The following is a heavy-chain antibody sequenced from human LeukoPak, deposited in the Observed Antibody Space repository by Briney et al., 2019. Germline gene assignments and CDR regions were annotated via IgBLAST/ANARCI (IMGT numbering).Heavy chain of an antibody. V-gene: IGHV1-18*01. Sequence: ASVKVSCKASGYTFTSYGISWVRQAPGQGLEWVGWISAYNGNTNYAQKLQGRVTMTTDTSTSTAYMELRSLRSDDTAVYYCARALSPGGWAAILSNYYYYMDVWGKGTTVTVSS. CDR2: ISAYNGNT. D-gene: IGHD2-2*02. J-gene: IGHJ6*03. CDR1: GYTFTSYG. CDR3: ARALSPGGWAAILSNYYYYMDV.